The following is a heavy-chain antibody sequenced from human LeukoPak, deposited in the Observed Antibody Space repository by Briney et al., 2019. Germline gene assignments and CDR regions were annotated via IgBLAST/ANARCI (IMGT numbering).Heavy chain of an antibody. CDR1: RGSISSSSYY. CDR3: ARATSEYSSSSGSNWFDP. V-gene: IGHV4-39*01. CDR2: IYYSGNT. J-gene: IGHJ5*02. D-gene: IGHD6-6*01. Sequence: SETLSLTCTVSRGSISSSSYYWGWIRQPPGKGLEWIGSIYYSGNTYYNPSRKSPVPLSVDTSKTQYSLKLSSVTAADTAVYYCARATSEYSSSSGSNWFDPWGQGTLVTVSS.